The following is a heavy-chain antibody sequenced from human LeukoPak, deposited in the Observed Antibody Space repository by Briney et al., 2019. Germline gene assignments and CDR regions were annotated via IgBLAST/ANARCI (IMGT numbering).Heavy chain of an antibody. CDR3: GRDAIEFSGWFDP. J-gene: IGHJ5*02. D-gene: IGHD3-10*01. V-gene: IGHV4-31*11. Sequence: SETLSLTCAVSGGAISNDGYFWSWLRQRPGTGLEWIGYIHYSGRTFYNPSLNSRVTISVRAAQNLVSLKLDSVTAADAGVYYWGRDAIEFSGWFDPWGPGTLVTVSS. CDR1: GGAISNDGYF. CDR2: IHYSGRT.